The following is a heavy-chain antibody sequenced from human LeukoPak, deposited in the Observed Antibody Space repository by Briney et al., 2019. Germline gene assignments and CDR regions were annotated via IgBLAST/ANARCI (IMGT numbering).Heavy chain of an antibody. V-gene: IGHV4-38-2*01. D-gene: IGHD2-2*01. J-gene: IGHJ3*02. CDR3: VSQVVPAAIPDAFDI. Sequence: SETLSLTCAVSGFSISTGYYWGWIRQPPGKGLEWIGSMYRSGSTYYNPSLKSRMTISLDTSKNQFSLKLNSVTAADTALYYCVSQVVPAAIPDAFDIWDRGTMVSVSS. CDR2: MYRSGST. CDR1: GFSISTGYY.